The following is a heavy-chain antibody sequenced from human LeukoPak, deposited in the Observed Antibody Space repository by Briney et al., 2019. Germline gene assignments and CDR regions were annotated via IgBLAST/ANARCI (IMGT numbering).Heavy chain of an antibody. Sequence: ASVKVSCKASGYTFTSYDINWVRQATGQGLEWMGWMNPNSGNTGYAQKFQGRVTITRNTSISTAYMELSSLRSEDTAVYYCAIGSMVRGVIDWGQGTLVTVSS. CDR3: AIGSMVRGVID. CDR2: MNPNSGNT. CDR1: GYTFTSYD. V-gene: IGHV1-8*03. D-gene: IGHD3-10*01. J-gene: IGHJ4*02.